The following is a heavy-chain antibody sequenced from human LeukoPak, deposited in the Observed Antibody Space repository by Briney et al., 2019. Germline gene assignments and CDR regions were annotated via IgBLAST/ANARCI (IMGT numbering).Heavy chain of an antibody. CDR3: ARSKAARRTMPGD. D-gene: IGHD6-6*01. CDR1: GGSISSGSYY. Sequence: PSETLSLTCTVSGGSISSGSYYWGWIRQPPGKGLEWIGSIYYSGSTYYNPSLKSRVTISVDTSKNQFSLKLSSVTAADTAVYYCARSKAARRTMPGDWGQGTLVPVSS. CDR2: IYYSGST. J-gene: IGHJ4*02. V-gene: IGHV4-39*07.